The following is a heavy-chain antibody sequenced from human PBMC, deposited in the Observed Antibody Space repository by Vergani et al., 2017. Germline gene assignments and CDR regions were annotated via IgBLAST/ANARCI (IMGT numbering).Heavy chain of an antibody. Sequence: QVPLQESGPGLVKPPGTLSLTFAVSGDSISSNNCWTWLRQPPGKGLEWIGEICHTEENKYSPFLKSRVTVSEDESRNLFSLRLNSVTAADTAVYYCATIGYRRWGYYFDDWGQGILVTVSS. CDR3: ATIGYRRWGYYFDD. CDR1: GDSISSNNC. CDR2: ICHTEEN. V-gene: IGHV4-4*03. D-gene: IGHD2-2*02. J-gene: IGHJ4*02.